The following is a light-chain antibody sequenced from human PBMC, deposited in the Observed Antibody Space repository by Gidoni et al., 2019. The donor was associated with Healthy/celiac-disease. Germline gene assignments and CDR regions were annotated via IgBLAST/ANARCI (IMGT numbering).Light chain of an antibody. CDR2: GAS. CDR3: QQYNNWPPLT. V-gene: IGKV3-15*01. J-gene: IGKJ4*01. Sequence: EILMTQSPATLSVSPGKRATLTCRAIESVSGNLAWYQQKPGQAPRLLIYGASTRATGIPARVSGSGSGTECTLTISGLQSEDFAVYYCQQYNNWPPLTFGGGTKVEIK. CDR1: ESVSGN.